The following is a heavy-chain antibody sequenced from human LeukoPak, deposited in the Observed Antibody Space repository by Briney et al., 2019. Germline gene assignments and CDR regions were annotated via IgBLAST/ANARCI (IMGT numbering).Heavy chain of an antibody. CDR3: AREFSLGVDTAVVTDY. V-gene: IGHV3-48*02. CDR2: ISSSSSTI. D-gene: IGHD5-18*01. CDR1: GFTFSSYS. Sequence: GGSLRLSCAASGFTFSSYSMNWVRQAPGKGLEWVSYISSSSSTIYYADSVKGRFTISRDNAKNSLYLQMNSLRDEDTAVYYCAREFSLGVDTAVVTDYWGQGTLVTVSS. J-gene: IGHJ4*02.